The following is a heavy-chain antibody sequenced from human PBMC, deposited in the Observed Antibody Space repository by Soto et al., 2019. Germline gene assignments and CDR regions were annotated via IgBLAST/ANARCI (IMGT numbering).Heavy chain of an antibody. V-gene: IGHV1-69*02. CDR2: IIPILGIA. J-gene: IGHJ3*02. CDR3: AIADYGDYAPLCSKDAFDI. Sequence: QVQLVQSGAEVKKPGSSVKVSCKASGGTFSSYTISWVRQAPGQGLEWMGRIIPILGIANYAQKFQGRVTITADKSTSTAYMELSSLRSEDTAVYYCAIADYGDYAPLCSKDAFDIWGQGTMVTVSS. D-gene: IGHD4-17*01. CDR1: GGTFSSYT.